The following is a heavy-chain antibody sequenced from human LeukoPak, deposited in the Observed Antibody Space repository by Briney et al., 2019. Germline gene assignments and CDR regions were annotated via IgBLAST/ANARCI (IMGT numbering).Heavy chain of an antibody. V-gene: IGHV1-18*01. J-gene: IGHJ4*02. CDR2: ISAYNGNT. Sequence: ASVKVSCKASGYTFTSYGISWVRQAPGQGLEWMGWISAYNGNTNYAQKLQGRVTMTTDTSTSTAYMELRSPRSDDTAVYYCARAILHSGSYEYYFDYWGQGTLVTVSS. D-gene: IGHD1-26*01. CDR1: GYTFTSYG. CDR3: ARAILHSGSYEYYFDY.